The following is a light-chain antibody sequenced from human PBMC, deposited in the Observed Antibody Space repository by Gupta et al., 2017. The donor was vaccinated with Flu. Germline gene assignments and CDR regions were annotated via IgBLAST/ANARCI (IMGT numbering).Light chain of an antibody. Sequence: VVVTQSPLSLPVTLGQPASISCTSSQSLVYNDGKTFVNWFLQRPGQSPRRLIYNFFNRDPGVPDRFSGSGSGTDFTLNISRVEAEDIGVYYCVLGTHWYTFGPGTKLEI. CDR1: QSLVYNDGKTF. CDR3: VLGTHWYT. J-gene: IGKJ2*01. V-gene: IGKV2-30*01. CDR2: NFF.